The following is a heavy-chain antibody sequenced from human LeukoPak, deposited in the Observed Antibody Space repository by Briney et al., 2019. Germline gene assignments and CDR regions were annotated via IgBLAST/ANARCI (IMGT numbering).Heavy chain of an antibody. D-gene: IGHD6-13*01. J-gene: IGHJ4*02. Sequence: ASVKVSCKASGYTFTGYYMHWVRQAPGQGLEWMGWINPNSGGTNYAQKFQGRVTMTRDTSISTAYVELSRLRSDDTAVYYCARLIAAAGRVRDYWGQGTLVTVSS. CDR2: INPNSGGT. CDR1: GYTFTGYY. CDR3: ARLIAAAGRVRDY. V-gene: IGHV1-2*02.